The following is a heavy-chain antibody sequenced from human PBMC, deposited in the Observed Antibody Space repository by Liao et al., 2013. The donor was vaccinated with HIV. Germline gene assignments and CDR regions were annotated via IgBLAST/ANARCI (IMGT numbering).Heavy chain of an antibody. CDR1: NASITSGRYY. CDR3: RGTLFDTLTANFQDY. Sequence: QVQLQESGPGLVKPSQTLSLTCSVSNASITSGRYYWSWVRQPAGKGLEWIGRVYANGRTNYNPSLKSRVYISLDASKRHFSLNLTTVTAADSAVYFCRGTLFDTLTANFQDYWGRGTSWSPSLQ. J-gene: IGHJ4*03. V-gene: IGHV4-61*02. D-gene: IGHD2-21*02. CDR2: VYANGRT.